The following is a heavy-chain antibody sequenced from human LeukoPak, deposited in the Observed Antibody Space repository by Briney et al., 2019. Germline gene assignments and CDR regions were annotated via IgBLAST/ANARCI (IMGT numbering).Heavy chain of an antibody. D-gene: IGHD6-25*01. CDR2: ISGSGAKT. Sequence: GGSLRLSCAASGFTFSSYVMTWVRQAPGKGLEWVSAISGSGAKTYHADSVKGRFTISRDNSKNTLYLQMNSLRAEDTAVYYCAKDVGFNYYYYGMDVWGQGTTVTVSS. CDR3: AKDVGFNYYYYGMDV. J-gene: IGHJ6*02. CDR1: GFTFSSYV. V-gene: IGHV3-23*01.